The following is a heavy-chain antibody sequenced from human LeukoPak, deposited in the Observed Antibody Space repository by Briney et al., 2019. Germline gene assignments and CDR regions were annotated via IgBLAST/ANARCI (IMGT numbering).Heavy chain of an antibody. J-gene: IGHJ5*02. Sequence: GGSLRLSCAASGFTFSSYEMNWVRQAPGKGLEWVSYISSSGSTIYYADSVKGRFTISRDNAKNSLYLQMNSLRAEDTAVYYCAKDLIAFDYSGNSGGSWGQGTLVIVSS. CDR1: GFTFSSYE. CDR2: ISSSGSTI. CDR3: AKDLIAFDYSGNSGGS. D-gene: IGHD4-23*01. V-gene: IGHV3-48*03.